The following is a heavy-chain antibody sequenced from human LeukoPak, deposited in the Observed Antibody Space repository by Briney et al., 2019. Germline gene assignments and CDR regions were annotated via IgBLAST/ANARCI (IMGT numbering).Heavy chain of an antibody. CDR1: GGSFSGYY. CDR2: INHSGST. D-gene: IGHD6-19*01. Sequence: SETLSLTCAVYGGSFSGYYWSWIRQPPGKGLEWIGEINHSGSTNYNPSLKSRVTISVDTSKNQFSLKLSSVTAADTAVYYCARGDQQWLVRSDAFDIWGQGTVVTVSS. J-gene: IGHJ3*02. CDR3: ARGDQQWLVRSDAFDI. V-gene: IGHV4-34*01.